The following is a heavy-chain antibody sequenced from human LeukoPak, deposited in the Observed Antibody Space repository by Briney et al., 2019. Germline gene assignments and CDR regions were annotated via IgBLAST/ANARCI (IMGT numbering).Heavy chain of an antibody. CDR1: GFTFSSYA. Sequence: PGGSLRISCAASGFTFSSYAMSWVRQAPGKGLEWVSAISGSGGSTYYADPVKGRFTISRDNSKNTLYLQMNSLRAEDTAVYYCAKDETPNTGVVIISYFDYWGQGTLVTVSS. D-gene: IGHD3-3*01. J-gene: IGHJ4*02. CDR2: ISGSGGST. V-gene: IGHV3-23*01. CDR3: AKDETPNTGVVIISYFDY.